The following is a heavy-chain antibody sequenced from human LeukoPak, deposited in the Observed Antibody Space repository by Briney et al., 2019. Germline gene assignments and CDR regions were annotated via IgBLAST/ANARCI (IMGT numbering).Heavy chain of an antibody. CDR3: ARQEHGGSSGYDPPGVY. D-gene: IGHD3-22*01. CDR1: GGSISSSNYY. Sequence: SETLSLTCIVSGGSISSSNYYCGWIRQPPGKGLEWIGAIRSYGSAYYNPSLSSRVTMSVDTSKNQFSLKLNSVTAADTAVYYCARQEHGGSSGYDPPGVYGGQGTLVTVSS. J-gene: IGHJ4*02. V-gene: IGHV4-39*01. CDR2: IRSYGSA.